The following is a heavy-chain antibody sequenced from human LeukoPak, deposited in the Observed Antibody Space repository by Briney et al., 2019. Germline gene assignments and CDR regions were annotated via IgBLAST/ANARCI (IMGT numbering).Heavy chain of an antibody. Sequence: GGSLRLSCAASGFTFSSYSMNWVRQAPGKGLEWVSSISSSSSYIYYADSVKGRFTISRDNAKNSLYLQMNSLRAEDTAVYYCARTVTTGRFDAFDIWGKGTMVTVSS. CDR3: ARTVTTGRFDAFDI. V-gene: IGHV3-21*01. CDR2: ISSSSSYI. CDR1: GFTFSSYS. D-gene: IGHD4-17*01. J-gene: IGHJ3*02.